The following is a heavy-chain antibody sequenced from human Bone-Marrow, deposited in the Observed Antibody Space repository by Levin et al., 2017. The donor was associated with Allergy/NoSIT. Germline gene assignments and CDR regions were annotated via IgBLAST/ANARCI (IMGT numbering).Heavy chain of an antibody. CDR3: ARGGGYDGGAWKEGFDY. CDR2: IYHSGTT. D-gene: IGHD5-12*01. Sequence: SQTLSLTCAVSDASITDTYYWAWIRQPPGKGLDWIGSIYHSGTTYYNPSLKSRVTMSVDTSKSQFSLKLTSVTAADTAVYYCARGGGYDGGAWKEGFDYWGQGTLVAVPP. V-gene: IGHV4-38-2*01. CDR1: DASITDTYY. J-gene: IGHJ4*02.